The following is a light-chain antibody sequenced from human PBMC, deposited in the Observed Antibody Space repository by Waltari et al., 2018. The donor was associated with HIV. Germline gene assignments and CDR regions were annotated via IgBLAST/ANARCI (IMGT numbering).Light chain of an antibody. CDR1: QSISSW. V-gene: IGKV1-5*03. CDR3: QQYNTYLFT. J-gene: IGKJ3*01. Sequence: DIQMTQSPSNLSASVGDRVSITCRASQSISSWLAWYQQKPGKAPKLLIYPASSLESGVPSRFSGSGSGTEFTLTISSLQPDDFATYYCQQYNTYLFTFGPGTKVDIK. CDR2: PAS.